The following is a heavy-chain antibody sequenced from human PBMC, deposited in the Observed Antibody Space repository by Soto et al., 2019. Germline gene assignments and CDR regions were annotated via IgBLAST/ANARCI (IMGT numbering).Heavy chain of an antibody. V-gene: IGHV3-23*01. CDR3: AKDTYSSSFVDWFDP. CDR1: GFTFSSYA. CDR2: ISGSGGST. D-gene: IGHD6-6*01. J-gene: IGHJ5*02. Sequence: GGSLRLSCAASGFTFSSYAMSWVRQAPGKGLEWVSAISGSGGSTYYADSVKGRFTISRDNSKNTLYLQMNSLRAEDTAVYYCAKDTYSSSFVDWFDPWGQGTLVTVSS.